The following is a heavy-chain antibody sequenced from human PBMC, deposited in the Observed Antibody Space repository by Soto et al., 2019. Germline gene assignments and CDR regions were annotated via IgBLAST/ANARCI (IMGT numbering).Heavy chain of an antibody. J-gene: IGHJ4*02. V-gene: IGHV1-18*01. D-gene: IGHD3-10*01. Sequence: ASVKVSCKASGYTFTSDGISWVRQAPGQGLEWMGWINAYNGNTNYAQKLQGRVTMTTDTSTSTAYMELRSLRSDDTAVYYCARDGYEGPTPYVLLWFGEFPYVDYWGQGTLVTVSS. CDR1: GYTFTSDG. CDR2: INAYNGNT. CDR3: ARDGYEGPTPYVLLWFGEFPYVDY.